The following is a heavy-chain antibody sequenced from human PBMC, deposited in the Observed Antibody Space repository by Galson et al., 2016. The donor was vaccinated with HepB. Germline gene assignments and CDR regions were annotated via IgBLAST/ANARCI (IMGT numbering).Heavy chain of an antibody. V-gene: IGHV1-69*13. CDR1: GGSFNTFA. J-gene: IGHJ4*02. D-gene: IGHD2-21*02. CDR3: AREPEGDLGIYYFDY. Sequence: SVKVSCKASGGSFNTFAYSWLRQAPGQGLEWIGGIIPILGLSKYSENFQGRVTIMADESTSTVYMELSSLRSEDLAVYFCAREPEGDLGIYYFDYWGQGTLVTVTS. CDR2: IIPILGLS.